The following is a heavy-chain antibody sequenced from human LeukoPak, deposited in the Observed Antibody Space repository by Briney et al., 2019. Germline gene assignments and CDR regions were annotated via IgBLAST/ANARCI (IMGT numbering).Heavy chain of an antibody. CDR2: IYYSGST. CDR3: ARDSGYSYGLDY. V-gene: IGHV4-59*01. Sequence: SETLSLTCTVSGGSLSSYYWSWIRQPPGKGLEWIGYIYYSGSTNYNPSLKSRVTISVDTSKNQFSLKLSSVTAADTAVYYCARDSGYSYGLDYWGQGTLVTVSS. CDR1: GGSLSSYY. J-gene: IGHJ4*02. D-gene: IGHD5-18*01.